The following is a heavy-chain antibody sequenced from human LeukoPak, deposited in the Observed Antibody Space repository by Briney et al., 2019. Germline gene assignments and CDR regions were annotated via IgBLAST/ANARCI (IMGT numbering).Heavy chain of an antibody. D-gene: IGHD5-18*01. CDR1: GGSISNSSYC. CDR3: ARQDTAMDPYDY. J-gene: IGHJ4*02. V-gene: IGHV4-39*01. Sequence: PSETLSLTCTVSGGSISNSSYCWGWIRQPPGKGPEWIGSIYYSESTYYNPSLKSRVTISVDTSKNQFSPNLSSVTAADTAVYSCARQDTAMDPYDYWGQGTLVTVSS. CDR2: IYYSEST.